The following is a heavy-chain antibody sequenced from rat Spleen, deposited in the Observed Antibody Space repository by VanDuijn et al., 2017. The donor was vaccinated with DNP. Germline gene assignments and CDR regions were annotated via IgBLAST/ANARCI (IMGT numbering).Heavy chain of an antibody. Sequence: QVQLEESGPGLMQPSETLSLTCTVSGFSLTSNGVGWVRQPLGKGLVWMGRIWPDGSTNYNSAVQSRLSISRDTSNSQVFLKMTRLQPEDTGTYYCARRYNSGYFDYLGQGVKVTVSS. CDR2: IWPDGST. D-gene: IGHD4-3*01. V-gene: IGHV2-72*01. CDR3: ARRYNSGYFDY. CDR1: GFSLTSNG. J-gene: IGHJ2*01.